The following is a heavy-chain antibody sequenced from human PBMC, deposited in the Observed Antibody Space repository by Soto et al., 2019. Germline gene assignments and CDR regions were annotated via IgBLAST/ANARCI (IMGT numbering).Heavy chain of an antibody. CDR1: GFTFSSYA. D-gene: IGHD3-16*01. V-gene: IGHV3-30-3*01. J-gene: IGHJ4*02. Sequence: QVQLVESGGGVVQPGRSLRLSCAASGFTFSSYAMHWVRRAPGKGLEWMAVMSYDGSNKYYADSVKGRFTISRDNSKNTLYLHMYGRRPEDTALQYCGRDGGANWGQGTLVIVSS. CDR2: MSYDGSNK. CDR3: GRDGGAN.